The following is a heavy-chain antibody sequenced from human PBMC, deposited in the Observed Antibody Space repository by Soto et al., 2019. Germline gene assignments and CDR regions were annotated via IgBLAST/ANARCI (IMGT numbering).Heavy chain of an antibody. V-gene: IGHV3-30-3*01. J-gene: IGHJ6*02. D-gene: IGHD2-15*01. CDR1: GFTFSNYA. Sequence: QVQLVESGGGVVQPGRSLRLSCAASGFTFSNYAMYWVRQAPGKGLEWVAVISYDGNNKYYADSVKGRFTISRDNSKTTMYLQMNSLRAEDTAVYYCARAGCDGGTCYTLVGLRYGMDVWGQGTTVTVSS. CDR3: ARAGCDGGTCYTLVGLRYGMDV. CDR2: ISYDGNNK.